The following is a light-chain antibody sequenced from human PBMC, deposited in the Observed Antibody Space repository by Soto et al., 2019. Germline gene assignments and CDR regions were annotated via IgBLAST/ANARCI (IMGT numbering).Light chain of an antibody. CDR1: QNVGSN. V-gene: IGKV3-15*01. J-gene: IGKJ2*02. CDR3: QQYNNWPCT. Sequence: ETVMTQSPATLSVSPGERVTLSCRASQNVGSNLAWYQQKPGQAPRLLIYGASTRVTGVPARFSGSGSGTAFTLTINSLQSEDFAVYYCQQYNNWPCTFGQGTKLEIK. CDR2: GAS.